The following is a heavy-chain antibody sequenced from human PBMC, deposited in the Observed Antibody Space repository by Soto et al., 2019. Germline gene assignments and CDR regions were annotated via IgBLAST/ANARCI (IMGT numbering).Heavy chain of an antibody. D-gene: IGHD5-18*01. J-gene: IGHJ5*02. CDR3: ARAMDTAMTSKDNGFDP. CDR2: ISYNENKR. V-gene: IGHV3-30-3*01. CDR1: GFTFRSYA. Sequence: QVQLVESGGGVVQPGRSLRLSCAASGFTFRSYAMHWVRQAPGKGLEWVATISYNENKRYYTDSVKGRFTISRDNSKNTLYLQVNSLRAEDTAVYYCARAMDTAMTSKDNGFDPWGQGTLVTVSS.